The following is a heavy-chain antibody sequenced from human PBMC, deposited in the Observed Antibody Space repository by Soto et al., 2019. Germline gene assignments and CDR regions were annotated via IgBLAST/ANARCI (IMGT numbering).Heavy chain of an antibody. CDR3: ANGLGFWGIEEPFDY. Sequence: GGSLRLSCAASGFTFSSYAMSWVRQAPGKGLEWVSAISGSGGSTYYEDSVKGRFTIARDNSKNTLYLQMNSLRAEDTAVYYCANGLGFWGIEEPFDYWGQGTLVTVSS. CDR2: ISGSGGST. V-gene: IGHV3-23*01. D-gene: IGHD3-16*01. J-gene: IGHJ4*02. CDR1: GFTFSSYA.